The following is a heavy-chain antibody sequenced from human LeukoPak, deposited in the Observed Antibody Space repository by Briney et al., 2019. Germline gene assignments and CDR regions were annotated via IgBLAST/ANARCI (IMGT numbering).Heavy chain of an antibody. V-gene: IGHV3-23*01. CDR2: SSGSGGST. J-gene: IGHJ4*02. Sequence: AGSLRLSCTPSGFTFSSHAMSWVRQAPGKGLEWVSASSGSGGSTYYADSVKGRFTISRDNSKNTLYLQMNSLRAEDTAVYYCANERSGWDYWGQGTLVTVSS. D-gene: IGHD6-19*01. CDR3: ANERSGWDY. CDR1: GFTFSSHA.